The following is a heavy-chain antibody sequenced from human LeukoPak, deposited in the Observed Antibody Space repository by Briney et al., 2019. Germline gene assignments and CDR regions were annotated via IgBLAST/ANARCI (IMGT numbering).Heavy chain of an antibody. Sequence: ASVKVSCKASGGTFSSYAISWVRQAPGQGLEWMGRIIPILGIANYAQKFQGKFTITADKSTSTAYMELSSLRSEDTAVYYCAREASSTSHNGMDVWGQGTTVTVSS. V-gene: IGHV1-69*04. CDR1: GGTFSSYA. CDR3: AREASSTSHNGMDV. D-gene: IGHD2-2*01. J-gene: IGHJ6*02. CDR2: IIPILGIA.